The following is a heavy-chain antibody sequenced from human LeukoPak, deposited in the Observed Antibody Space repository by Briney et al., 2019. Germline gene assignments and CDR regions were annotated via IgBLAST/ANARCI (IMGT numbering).Heavy chain of an antibody. J-gene: IGHJ6*03. CDR3: AKDFSGRRDYYYMDV. CDR1: GFTFDDYA. V-gene: IGHV3-43D*03. Sequence: GGSLRLSCAASGFTFDDYAMHWVRQAPGKGLEWVSLISWDGGSTYYADSVKGRFTISRDNSKNSLYLQMNSLRAEDTALYYCAKDFSGRRDYYYMDVWGKGTTVTVSS. CDR2: ISWDGGST.